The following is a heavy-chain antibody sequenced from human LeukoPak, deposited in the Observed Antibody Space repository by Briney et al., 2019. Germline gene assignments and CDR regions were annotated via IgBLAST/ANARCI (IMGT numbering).Heavy chain of an antibody. Sequence: PSETLSLTCAVYGGSFSGYYWSWIRQPPGKGLEWIGEINHSGSTNYNPSLKSRVTISVDTSKNQFSLKLSSATAADTAVYYCARGGYSGYDFDYWGQGTLVTVSS. CDR1: GGSFSGYY. V-gene: IGHV4-34*01. J-gene: IGHJ4*02. CDR2: INHSGST. D-gene: IGHD5-12*01. CDR3: ARGGYSGYDFDY.